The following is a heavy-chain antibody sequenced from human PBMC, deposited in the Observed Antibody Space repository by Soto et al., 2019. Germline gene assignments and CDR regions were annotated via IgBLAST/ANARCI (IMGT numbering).Heavy chain of an antibody. J-gene: IGHJ4*02. V-gene: IGHV4-30-4*01. CDR3: ARVLEGYSGYDYYYFDY. Sequence: LSLTRTVSGGSISSGDYYWSWIRQPPGKGLEWIGYIYYSGSTYYNPSLKSRVTISVDTSKNQFSLKLSSVTAADTAVYYCARVLEGYSGYDYYYFDYWGQGTLVTVSS. D-gene: IGHD5-12*01. CDR1: GGSISSGDYY. CDR2: IYYSGST.